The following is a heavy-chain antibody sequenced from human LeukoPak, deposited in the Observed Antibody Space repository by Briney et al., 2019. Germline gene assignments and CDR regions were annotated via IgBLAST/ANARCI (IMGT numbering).Heavy chain of an antibody. CDR1: GFTFSSYW. D-gene: IGHD3-10*01. CDR3: AYWSASGSSAYFDY. Sequence: PGGSLRLSCAASGFTFSSYWMHWVRQAPGKGLVWVSRINSDGSSTTYADSVKGRFTISRDNAKNTLYLQMNSLRAEDTAVYYCAYWSASGSSAYFDYWGQGTLVTVSS. J-gene: IGHJ4*02. V-gene: IGHV3-74*01. CDR2: INSDGSST.